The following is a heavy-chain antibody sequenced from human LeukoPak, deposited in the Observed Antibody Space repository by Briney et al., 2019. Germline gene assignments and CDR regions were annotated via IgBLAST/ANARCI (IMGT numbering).Heavy chain of an antibody. V-gene: IGHV4-4*07. D-gene: IGHD1-20*01. CDR2: IYTSGST. J-gene: IGHJ5*02. CDR1: GGSISSYY. Sequence: SETLSLTCTVSGGSISSYYWSWIRQPAGKGLEWIGRIYTSGSTNYNPSLKSRVTMSVDTSKNQFSLKLSSVTAADTAVYYRARGSYNWNDDWFDPWGQGTLVTVSS. CDR3: ARGSYNWNDDWFDP.